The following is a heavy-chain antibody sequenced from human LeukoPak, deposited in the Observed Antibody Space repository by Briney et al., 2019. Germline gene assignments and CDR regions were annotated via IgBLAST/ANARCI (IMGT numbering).Heavy chain of an antibody. CDR3: ARERMSGYDAFDI. CDR2: INPNSGGT. Sequence: ASVKVSCRASGYTFTGYYMHWVRQAPGQGLEWMGWINPNSGGTNYAQKFQGWVTMTRDTSISTAYMELSRLRSDDTAVYYCARERMSGYDAFDIWGQGTMVTVSS. V-gene: IGHV1-2*04. CDR1: GYTFTGYY. J-gene: IGHJ3*02. D-gene: IGHD3-9*01.